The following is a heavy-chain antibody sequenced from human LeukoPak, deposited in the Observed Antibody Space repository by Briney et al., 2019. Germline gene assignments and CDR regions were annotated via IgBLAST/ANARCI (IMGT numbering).Heavy chain of an antibody. CDR2: IYCSGST. Sequence: TSETLSPTCTVSGGSISSGDYYWSWIRQPPGKGLEWIGYIYCSGSTYYNPSLKSRVTISVDTSKNQFSLKLSSVTAADTAVYYCARDQGTARGAFDIWGQGTMVTVSS. CDR1: GGSISSGDYY. V-gene: IGHV4-30-4*01. D-gene: IGHD5-18*01. J-gene: IGHJ3*02. CDR3: ARDQGTARGAFDI.